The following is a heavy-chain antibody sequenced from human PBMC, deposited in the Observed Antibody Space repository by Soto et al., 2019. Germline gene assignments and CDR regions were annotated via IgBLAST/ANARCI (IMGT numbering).Heavy chain of an antibody. D-gene: IGHD3-22*01. CDR2: INPNSGGT. CDR3: AREKYYYDSSGYYRPVGSFDY. Sequence: QVQLVQSGTEVKKPGASVKVSCKASGYTFTGYYMHWVRQAPGQGLEWMGWINPNSGGTNYAQKFQGWVHMTRDTSISTAYMELSRLRSDDTAVYYCAREKYYYDSSGYYRPVGSFDYWGQGTLVTVSS. J-gene: IGHJ4*02. V-gene: IGHV1-2*04. CDR1: GYTFTGYY.